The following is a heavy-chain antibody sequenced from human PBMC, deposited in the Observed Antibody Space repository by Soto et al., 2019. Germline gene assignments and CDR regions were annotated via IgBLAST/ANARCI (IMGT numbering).Heavy chain of an antibody. D-gene: IGHD2-2*01. Sequence: PSETLSLTCTVSGGSISSYYWSWIRQPPGKGLEWIGYIYYSGSTNYNPSLKSRVTISVDTSKNQFSLKLSSVTAADTAVYYCARGSGFREIVVVPVYDYWGQGTLVTVSS. CDR1: GGSISSYY. J-gene: IGHJ4*02. CDR3: ARGSGFREIVVVPVYDY. CDR2: IYYSGST. V-gene: IGHV4-59*01.